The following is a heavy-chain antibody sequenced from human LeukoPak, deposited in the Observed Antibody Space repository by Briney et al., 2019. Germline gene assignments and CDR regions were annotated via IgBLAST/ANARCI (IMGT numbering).Heavy chain of an antibody. V-gene: IGHV3-23*01. CDR1: GFTFSSYA. CDR3: AKDRGSSGWYLGYNWFDP. J-gene: IGHJ5*02. D-gene: IGHD6-19*01. CDR2: ISGGGGST. Sequence: GGSLRLSCAASGFTFSSYAMSWVRQAPGKGLEWVSAISGGGGSTYYADSVKGRFTISRDNSKNTLYLQMNSLRAEDTAVYYCAKDRGSSGWYLGYNWFDPWGQGTLVTVSS.